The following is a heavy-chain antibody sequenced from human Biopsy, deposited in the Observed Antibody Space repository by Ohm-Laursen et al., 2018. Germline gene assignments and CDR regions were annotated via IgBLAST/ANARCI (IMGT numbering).Heavy chain of an antibody. CDR1: TGTFNSYG. J-gene: IGHJ4*02. CDR3: AREAIGYQLPCDD. D-gene: IGHD2-2*01. V-gene: IGHV1-69*11. Sequence: VASVKVSCKTPTGTFNSYGIIWVRQAPGQGLEWMGRIIPILRTTAYAQTFLGRVTITADSLTSTVDMELTSLTSDDTAVYFCAREAIGYQLPCDDWGQGTLVTVSS. CDR2: IIPILRTT.